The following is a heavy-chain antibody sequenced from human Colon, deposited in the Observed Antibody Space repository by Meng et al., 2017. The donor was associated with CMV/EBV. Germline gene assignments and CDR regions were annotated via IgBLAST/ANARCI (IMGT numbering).Heavy chain of an antibody. J-gene: IGHJ4*02. CDR3: AGGSEVPRFVN. V-gene: IGHV4-59*01. D-gene: IGHD1-1*01. Sequence: SETLSLTCSVSGASITDYYWTWIRQSPGKGLEWIGYFYYSGSTNHNPSLKSRVTVSIDTSKNQFSLKLRSVTAADTAVYYCAGGSEVPRFVNWGQGTLVTVSS. CDR1: GASITDYY. CDR2: FYYSGST.